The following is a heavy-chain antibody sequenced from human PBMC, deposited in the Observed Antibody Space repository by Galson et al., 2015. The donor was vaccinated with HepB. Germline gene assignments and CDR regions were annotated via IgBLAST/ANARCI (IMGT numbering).Heavy chain of an antibody. D-gene: IGHD5-18*01. J-gene: IGHJ4*02. V-gene: IGHV1-2*04. CDR3: ARAKYLYSTFDY. CDR1: GGTFTGYY. Sequence: SCKASGGTFTGYYMHWVRQAPGQGLEWMGWINPNSGGTNYAQKFQDWVTMTRDTSISTAYMELSRLRSDDTAVYFCARAKYLYSTFDYWGQGALVTVSS. CDR2: INPNSGGT.